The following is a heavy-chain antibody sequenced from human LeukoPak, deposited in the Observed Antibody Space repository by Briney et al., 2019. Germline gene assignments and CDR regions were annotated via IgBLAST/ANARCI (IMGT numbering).Heavy chain of an antibody. CDR3: ARDREGRFDY. J-gene: IGHJ4*02. CDR1: GFTFSSYN. D-gene: IGHD1-26*01. CDR2: ISSSSSYI. Sequence: GGSLRLSCAASGFTFSSYNMNWVRQAPGKGLEWVSSISSSSSYIYYADSVKGRFTISRDNSKNTLYLQMNSLRAEDTAVYYCARDREGRFDYWGQGTLVTVSS. V-gene: IGHV3-21*01.